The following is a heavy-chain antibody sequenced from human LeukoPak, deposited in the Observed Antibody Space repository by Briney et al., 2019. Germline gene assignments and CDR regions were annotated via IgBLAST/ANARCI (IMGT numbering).Heavy chain of an antibody. CDR1: GGTFSSYA. CDR3: AISDAYYYYYYGMDV. Sequence: GGSLRLSCAASGGTFSSYAISWVRQAPGQGLEWMGGIIPIFGTANYAQKFQGRVTITADESTSTAHMELSSLRSEDTAVYYCAISDAYYYYYYGMDVWGQGTTVTVSS. J-gene: IGHJ6*02. D-gene: IGHD2-2*01. CDR2: IIPIFGTA. V-gene: IGHV1-69*01.